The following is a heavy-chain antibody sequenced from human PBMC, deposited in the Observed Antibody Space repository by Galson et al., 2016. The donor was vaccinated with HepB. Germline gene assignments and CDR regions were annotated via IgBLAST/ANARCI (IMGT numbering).Heavy chain of an antibody. J-gene: IGHJ4*02. Sequence: SVKVSCKASGYTFTTSGISWVRQAPGQGLEWMGWISTHSGNTKYAQKFQGGLTLTTDSSTTTAYMELRSLRFDDTALYYCARDVQYRFDSWGQGTLVTVSP. CDR3: ARDVQYRFDS. D-gene: IGHD2/OR15-2a*01. CDR1: GYTFTTSG. CDR2: ISTHSGNT. V-gene: IGHV1-18*01.